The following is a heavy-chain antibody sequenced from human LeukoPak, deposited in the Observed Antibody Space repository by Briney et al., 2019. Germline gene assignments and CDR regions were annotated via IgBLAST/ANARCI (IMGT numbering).Heavy chain of an antibody. D-gene: IGHD5-18*01. J-gene: IGHJ4*02. V-gene: IGHV3-66*02. CDR3: ARWVDTAMVFDY. Sequence: GGSMRLSCAASGFTFSSYAMSWVRQAPGKGLEWVSVIYSGGSTYYADSVKGRFTISRDNSKNTLYLQMNSLRAEDTAVYYCARWVDTAMVFDYWGQGTLVTVSS. CDR1: GFTFSSYA. CDR2: IYSGGST.